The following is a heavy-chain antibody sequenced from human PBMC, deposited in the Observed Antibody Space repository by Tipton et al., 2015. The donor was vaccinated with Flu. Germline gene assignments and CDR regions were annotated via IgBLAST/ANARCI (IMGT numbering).Heavy chain of an antibody. V-gene: IGHV4-61*02. Sequence: TLSLTCSVSGDSMNGAYYFWTWIRQPAGKGLQWVGRISSTGETDYNLPLKGRVSVSMDTSKNQFSLNLSSVTAADTAVYYCARACGSGGNRWFDPWGQGALVTVSS. CDR3: ARACGSGGNRWFDP. CDR1: GDSMNGAYYF. D-gene: IGHD2-15*01. CDR2: ISSTGET. J-gene: IGHJ5*02.